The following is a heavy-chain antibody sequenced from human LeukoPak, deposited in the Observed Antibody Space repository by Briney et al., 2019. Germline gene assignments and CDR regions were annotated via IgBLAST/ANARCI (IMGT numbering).Heavy chain of an antibody. CDR3: ARHSYEYYYDSSGYNFDY. V-gene: IGHV4-39*01. CDR1: GGSISGSSYY. CDR2: IYYSGST. Sequence: SETLSLTCTVSGGSISGSSYYWGWIRQPPGKGLEWIGSIYYSGSTYYNPSLKSRVTISVDTSKNQFSLKLSSVTAADTAVYYCARHSYEYYYDSSGYNFDYWGQGTLVTVSS. D-gene: IGHD3-22*01. J-gene: IGHJ4*02.